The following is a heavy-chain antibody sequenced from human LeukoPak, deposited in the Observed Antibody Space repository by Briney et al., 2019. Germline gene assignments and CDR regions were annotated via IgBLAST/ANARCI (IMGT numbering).Heavy chain of an antibody. CDR2: ISGSGGST. Sequence: GGSLRLSCAASGFTFSSYAMSWVPQAPGKGLEWVSAISGSGGSTYYADSVKGRFAISRDNAKNLLFLEMNSLRDEDTAIYYCVRDDWGPGDHWGQGTVVTVSS. V-gene: IGHV3-23*01. J-gene: IGHJ5*02. D-gene: IGHD3-16*01. CDR1: GFTFSSYA. CDR3: VRDDWGPGDH.